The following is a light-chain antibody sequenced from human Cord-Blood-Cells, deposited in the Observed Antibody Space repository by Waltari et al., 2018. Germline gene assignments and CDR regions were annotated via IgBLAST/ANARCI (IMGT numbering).Light chain of an antibody. CDR1: QSVSSSD. V-gene: IGKV3-20*01. J-gene: IGKJ1*01. CDR2: GAS. Sequence: EIVLTQSPGTLSLSPGERATLSCRASQSVSSSDLAWYQQKPGQAPRLLIYGASSSATGIPDRFSGSGSGTDFTLTISRLEPEDFAVYYCQQYGSSTWTFGHGTKVEIK. CDR3: QQYGSSTWT.